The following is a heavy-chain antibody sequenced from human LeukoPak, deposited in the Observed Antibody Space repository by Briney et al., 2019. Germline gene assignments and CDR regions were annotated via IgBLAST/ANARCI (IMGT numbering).Heavy chain of an antibody. Sequence: GGSLRLSCEASGFNFHNFAMHWVRQAPGKGLEWVAVISNDERNKYYTDSVKGRFTISRDNSKNTLYLQMNSLRAEDTAVYYCPSGGDAFDIWGQGTMVTVSS. CDR2: ISNDERNK. D-gene: IGHD3-10*01. J-gene: IGHJ3*02. V-gene: IGHV3-30*04. CDR3: PSGGDAFDI. CDR1: GFNFHNFA.